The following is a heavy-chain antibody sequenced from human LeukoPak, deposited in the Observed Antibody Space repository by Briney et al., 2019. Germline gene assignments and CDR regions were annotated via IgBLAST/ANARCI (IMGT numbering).Heavy chain of an antibody. Sequence: GGSLRLSCAASGFTFSSSAMSWVRQAPRKGLEWVSSITESGDGTYYADSVMGRFTISRDDSKNTLYLQMNSLRDEDTAVYYRAKDSPVATWWGQGTLVTVSS. CDR2: ITESGDGT. J-gene: IGHJ4*02. CDR3: AKDSPVATW. D-gene: IGHD1-26*01. V-gene: IGHV3-23*01. CDR1: GFTFSSSA.